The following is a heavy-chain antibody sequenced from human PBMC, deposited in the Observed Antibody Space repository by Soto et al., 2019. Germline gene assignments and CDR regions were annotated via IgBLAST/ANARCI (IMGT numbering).Heavy chain of an antibody. CDR2: IYGDDEK. V-gene: IGHV2-5*02. CDR1: GFSLTRSEVG. CDR3: AQTKWELLRAVEV. D-gene: IGHD1-26*01. Sequence: QITLKESGPTLVKPTQTLTLTCTFAGFSLTRSEVGVGWIRQPPGKALEWLALIYGDDEKLYSPSLKTRLTITRHTAENQVVLTMTTMDPVDAATYYCAQTKWELLRAVEVWGQGTMVTVPS. J-gene: IGHJ3*01.